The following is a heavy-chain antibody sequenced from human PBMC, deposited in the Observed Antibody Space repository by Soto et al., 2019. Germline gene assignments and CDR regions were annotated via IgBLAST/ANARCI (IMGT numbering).Heavy chain of an antibody. J-gene: IGHJ4*02. CDR2: ISSSSSYI. CDR3: ARDPAHLKYCSSTSCPVY. D-gene: IGHD2-2*01. Sequence: GGSLRLSCAASGFTFSTYSMNWVRQAPGKGLEWVSSISSSSSYIYYADSVKGRFTISRDNAKNSLYLQTNSLRAEDTAVYYCARDPAHLKYCSSTSCPVYWGQGTLVTVSS. CDR1: GFTFSTYS. V-gene: IGHV3-21*01.